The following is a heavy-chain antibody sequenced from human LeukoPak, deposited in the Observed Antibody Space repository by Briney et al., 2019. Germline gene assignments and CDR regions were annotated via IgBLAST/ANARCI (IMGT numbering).Heavy chain of an antibody. CDR2: IYTSGST. CDR3: ARHPNAHPHYYFDY. Sequence: SETLSLTCTVSGGSISSYYWSWIRQPPGKGLEWIGYIYTSGSTNYNPSLKSRVTISVDTSKNQFSLKPSSVTAADTAVYYCARHPNAHPHYYFDYWGQGTLVTVSS. V-gene: IGHV4-4*09. J-gene: IGHJ4*02. D-gene: IGHD4/OR15-4a*01. CDR1: GGSISSYY.